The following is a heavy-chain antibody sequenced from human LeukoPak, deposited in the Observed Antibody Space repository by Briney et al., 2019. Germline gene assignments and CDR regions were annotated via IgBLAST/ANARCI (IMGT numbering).Heavy chain of an antibody. CDR1: RFTFSTYG. J-gene: IGHJ1*01. D-gene: IGHD3-16*01. V-gene: IGHV3-30*02. CDR2: LRNDGSNK. Sequence: GGSLRLSCAASRFTFSTYGMHWVRQAPGKGLEWVAFLRNDGSNKYYADSVRGRFTISRDNSKNTLYLQMNSLRAEDTAVYYCAKANTGGGSNNLGYFHHWGQGTLVTVSS. CDR3: AKANTGGGSNNLGYFHH.